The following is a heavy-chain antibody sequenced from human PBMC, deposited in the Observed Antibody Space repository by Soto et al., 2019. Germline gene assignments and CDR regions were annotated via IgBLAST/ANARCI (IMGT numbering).Heavy chain of an antibody. V-gene: IGHV4-30-2*01. CDR1: GGSISSGGYS. D-gene: IGHD6-13*01. CDR3: ARDSSSWYGAGFDP. J-gene: IGHJ5*02. Sequence: KTSETLSLTCAVSGGSISSGGYSWSWIRQPPGKGLEWIGYIYHSGSTYYNPSLKSRVTISVDRSKNQFSLKLSSVTAADTAVYYCARDSSSWYGAGFDPWGQGTLVTVSS. CDR2: IYHSGST.